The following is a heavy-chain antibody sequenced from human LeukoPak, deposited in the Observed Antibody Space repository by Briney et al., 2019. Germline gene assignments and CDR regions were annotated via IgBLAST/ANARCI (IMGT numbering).Heavy chain of an antibody. CDR1: GGSISSGGYY. CDR3: ARALTGTYYFDY. J-gene: IGHJ4*02. V-gene: IGHV4-31*03. Sequence: SQTLSLTCTVSGGSISSGGYYWSWVRQHPGKGLEWIGYIYYSGSTYYNPSLKSRVTISVDTSKNQFSLKLSSVTAADTAVYYCARALTGTYYFDYWGQGTLVTVSS. CDR2: IYYSGST. D-gene: IGHD1-20*01.